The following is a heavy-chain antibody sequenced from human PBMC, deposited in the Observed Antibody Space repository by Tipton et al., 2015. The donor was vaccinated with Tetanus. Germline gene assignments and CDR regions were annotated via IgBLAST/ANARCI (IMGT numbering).Heavy chain of an antibody. V-gene: IGHV4-30-2*05. CDR3: ARYSIVATSNNWFDP. D-gene: IGHD5-12*01. CDR1: GFAFSPYTFH. Sequence: RSLRLSCAASGFAFSPYTFHWVRQAPGKGLEWIGYMYHSGQAYYNSSLKSRVVILVDTSKNQFSLKLSSVTAADTAVYYCARYSIVATSNNWFDPWGQGTLVTVSS. J-gene: IGHJ5*02. CDR2: MYHSGQA.